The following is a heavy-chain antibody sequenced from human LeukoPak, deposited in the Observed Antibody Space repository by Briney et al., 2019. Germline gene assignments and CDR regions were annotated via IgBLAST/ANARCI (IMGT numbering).Heavy chain of an antibody. CDR2: IDPSDSYT. CDR1: GYSFTSYW. Sequence: GESLRISCKGSGYSFTSYWISCVRQMPGKGLEWMGRIDPSDSYTNYSPSFQGHVTISADKSISTAYLQWSSLKASDTAMYYCTLLHYYGSGSYSGWFDPWGQGTLVTVSS. J-gene: IGHJ5*02. D-gene: IGHD3-10*01. CDR3: TLLHYYGSGSYSGWFDP. V-gene: IGHV5-10-1*01.